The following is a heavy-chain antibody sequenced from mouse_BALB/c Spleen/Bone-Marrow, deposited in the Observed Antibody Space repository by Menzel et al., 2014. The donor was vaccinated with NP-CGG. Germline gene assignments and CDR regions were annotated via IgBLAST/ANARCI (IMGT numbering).Heavy chain of an antibody. Sequence: EVHLVESGGGLVQPGGSQKLSCAASGFTFSSFGMHWVRQAPEKGLEWVAYISSGSSTIYYANTVMGRFTISRDNPKNTLYVQMTSLRAEDTAMYYCARSGSSSGCFDYWGQGTTLTVSS. CDR1: GFTFSSFG. J-gene: IGHJ2*01. CDR3: ARSGSSSGCFDY. D-gene: IGHD1-1*01. CDR2: ISSGSSTI. V-gene: IGHV5-17*02.